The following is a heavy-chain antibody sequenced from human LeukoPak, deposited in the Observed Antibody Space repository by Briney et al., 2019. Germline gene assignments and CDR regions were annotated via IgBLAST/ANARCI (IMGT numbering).Heavy chain of an antibody. D-gene: IGHD3-16*01. V-gene: IGHV3-23*01. CDR2: ISGSGGST. J-gene: IGHJ6*02. Sequence: GGSLRLSCAASGYTFNTYAMSRVRQAPGKGLEWVSVISGSGGSTYYADSVKGRFTISRDNSKNTLYLQMNSLRAEDTAVYYCAKRRATQGVYNGLHVWGQGTTVTVSS. CDR1: GYTFNTYA. CDR3: AKRRATQGVYNGLHV.